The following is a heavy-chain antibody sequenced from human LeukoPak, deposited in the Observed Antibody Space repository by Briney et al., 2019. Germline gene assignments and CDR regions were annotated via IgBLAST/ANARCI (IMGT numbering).Heavy chain of an antibody. CDR1: GGSISGYY. Sequence: SETLSLTCTVSGGSISGYYWSWIRQPPGKGLEWIGYIYYSGSTNYNPSLKSRVTISVDTSKNQFSLKLSSVTAADTAVYYCARLYYYDSSGDAFDIWGQGTMVTVSS. V-gene: IGHV4-59*01. D-gene: IGHD3-22*01. CDR2: IYYSGST. CDR3: ARLYYYDSSGDAFDI. J-gene: IGHJ3*02.